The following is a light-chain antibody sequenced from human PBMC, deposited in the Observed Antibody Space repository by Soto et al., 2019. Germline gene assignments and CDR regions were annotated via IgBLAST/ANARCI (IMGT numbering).Light chain of an antibody. Sequence: DVQMTQSPSSLSAFVGDRVTITCLASQGIAPYLAWFQQKPGKVPKLLIYATSTLQTGVPSRFSGSGSGTDFTLTISSLQPEDVGTYYFPQYNSAPLTFGGGTKVEIK. CDR3: PQYNSAPLT. J-gene: IGKJ4*01. CDR1: QGIAPY. V-gene: IGKV1-27*01. CDR2: ATS.